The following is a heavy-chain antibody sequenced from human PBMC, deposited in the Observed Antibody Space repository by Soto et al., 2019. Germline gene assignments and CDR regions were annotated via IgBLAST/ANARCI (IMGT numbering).Heavy chain of an antibody. V-gene: IGHV1-46*03. J-gene: IGHJ3*02. CDR1: GYTFTSYY. Sequence: GASVKVSCKASGYTFTSYYMHWVRQAPGQGLEWMGIINPSGGSTSYARKFQGRVTMTRDTSTSTVYMELSSLRSEDTAVYYCARDNPQRDAFDIWGQGTMVTVSS. CDR2: INPSGGST. CDR3: ARDNPQRDAFDI.